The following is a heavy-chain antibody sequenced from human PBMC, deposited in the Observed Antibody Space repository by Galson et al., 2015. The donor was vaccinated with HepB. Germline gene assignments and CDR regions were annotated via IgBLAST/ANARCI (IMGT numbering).Heavy chain of an antibody. CDR3: ARDRDAFMASYYYYGMDV. CDR1: GYTFTAFY. J-gene: IGHJ6*02. V-gene: IGHV1-2*02. D-gene: IGHD3-3*02. Sequence: KVSCKASGYTFTAFYLHWVRQAPGQGLEWMGWINPNSGVTNSAQHFRGRVTMTRDTSISTIYMELSRLKSVDTAVYYCARDRDAFMASYYYYGMDVWGQGTAVTVSS. CDR2: INPNSGVT.